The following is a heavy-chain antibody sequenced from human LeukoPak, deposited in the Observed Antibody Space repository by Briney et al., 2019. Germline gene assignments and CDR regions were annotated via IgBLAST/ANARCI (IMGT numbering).Heavy chain of an antibody. V-gene: IGHV3-21*04. J-gene: IGHJ4*02. D-gene: IGHD3-16*01. CDR3: AKARQGLRLGESDY. CDR1: GFTFSSYS. Sequence: GGSLRLSCAASGFTFSSYSMNWVRQAPGKGLEWVSSISSSSIYIYYADSVKGRFTISRDNAKNSLYLQMNSLRAEDTAVYYCAKARQGLRLGESDYWGQGTLVTVSS. CDR2: ISSSSIYI.